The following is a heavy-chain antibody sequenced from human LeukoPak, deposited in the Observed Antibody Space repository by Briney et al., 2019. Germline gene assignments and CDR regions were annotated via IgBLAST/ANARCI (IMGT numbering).Heavy chain of an antibody. CDR1: GFTFSSYA. D-gene: IGHD2-2*01. CDR3: ARDPQSQYCVSTSGYYYYGMDV. CDR2: ISGSGGST. Sequence: GGSLRLSCAASGFTFSSYALSWVRQAPGKGLEWVSAISGSGGSTYYADSVKGRFTISRDNSKNTLYLQMNRLRAEDAAVYCCARDPQSQYCVSTSGYYYYGMDVWGAGTTVTVSS. V-gene: IGHV3-23*01. J-gene: IGHJ6*04.